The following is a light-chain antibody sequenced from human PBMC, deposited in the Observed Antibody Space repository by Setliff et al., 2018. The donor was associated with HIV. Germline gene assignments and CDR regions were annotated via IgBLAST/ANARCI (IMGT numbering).Light chain of an antibody. CDR3: ASYTSSSAVV. CDR1: SSDVGGYTY. CDR2: EVT. V-gene: IGLV2-14*03. J-gene: IGLJ3*02. Sequence: QSALTQPASMSGSPGQSITISCTGTSSDVGGYTYVSWYQQHPGKAPKLMIYEVTSRPSGVSYRFSGSKSANTASLTISGLQAEDEADYYCASYTSSSAVVFGGGTKATVL.